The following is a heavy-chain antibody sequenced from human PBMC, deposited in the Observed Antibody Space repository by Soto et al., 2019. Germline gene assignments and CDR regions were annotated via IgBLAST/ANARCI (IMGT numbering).Heavy chain of an antibody. Sequence: EVQLLESGGGLVQPGGSLRLSCAASGFTFSSYAMSWVRQAPGKGLEWVSAISGSGGSTYYADSVEGRFTISRDTSKITLYLQMNSVRDEGTGIYYGATCWFSSRARDACDIGGQGTMVTVSS. V-gene: IGHV3-23*01. J-gene: IGHJ3*02. CDR1: GFTFSSYA. D-gene: IGHD3-9*01. CDR2: ISGSGGST. CDR3: ATCWFSSRARDACDI.